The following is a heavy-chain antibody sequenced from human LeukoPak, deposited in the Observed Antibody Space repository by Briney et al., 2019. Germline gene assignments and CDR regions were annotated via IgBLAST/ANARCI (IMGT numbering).Heavy chain of an antibody. CDR2: IYSGGST. Sequence: PGGSLRLSCAASGFTVSSNYMSWFRQVPGKGLEWVSVIYSGGSTYYADSVKGRFTISRDNSKNTLYLQMNSLRAEDTAVYYCARDLRGYSYGYFSYMDVWGKGTTVTVSS. V-gene: IGHV3-66*02. CDR3: ARDLRGYSYGYFSYMDV. D-gene: IGHD5-18*01. CDR1: GFTVSSNY. J-gene: IGHJ6*03.